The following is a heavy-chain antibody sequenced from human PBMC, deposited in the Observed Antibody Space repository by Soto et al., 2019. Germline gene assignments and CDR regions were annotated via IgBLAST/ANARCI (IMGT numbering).Heavy chain of an antibody. CDR2: IKQDGSEK. V-gene: IGHV3-7*01. J-gene: IGHJ4*02. CDR3: ARRITAAGAYDY. D-gene: IGHD6-13*01. Sequence: EVQLVESGGGVVQPGGSLRLSCAASGFTFSSSWMSWVRQAAGKGLEWVANIKQDGSEKYYVDSVKGRFTISRDNAKNSLYLQMNSLRAEDTAVYYCARRITAAGAYDYWGQGTLVTVSS. CDR1: GFTFSSSW.